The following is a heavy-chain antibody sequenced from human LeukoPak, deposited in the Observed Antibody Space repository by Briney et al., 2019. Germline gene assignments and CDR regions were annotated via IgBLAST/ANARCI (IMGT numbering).Heavy chain of an antibody. CDR3: ARQGDILTGYAVDY. J-gene: IGHJ4*02. Sequence: SETLSLTCTVSGGSISTYFWSWIRQPPGKGLEWIGSIYYSGSTYYNPSLKSRVTISVDTSKNQFSLKLSSVTAADTAVYYCARQGDILTGYAVDYWGQGTLVTVPS. CDR2: IYYSGST. V-gene: IGHV4-39*01. D-gene: IGHD3-9*01. CDR1: GGSISTYF.